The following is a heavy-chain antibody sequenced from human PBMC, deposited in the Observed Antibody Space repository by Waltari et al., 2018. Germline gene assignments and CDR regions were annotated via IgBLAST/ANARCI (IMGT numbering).Heavy chain of an antibody. CDR1: GFTFSIYN. CDR3: ASGYSSSSLDY. D-gene: IGHD6-6*01. J-gene: IGHJ4*02. V-gene: IGHV3-21*01. CDR2: ISASSTYI. Sequence: EVQLVESGEGLVKPGGSLRLSCAASGFTFSIYNMNWVRQAPGKGLEWVASISASSTYIYYADSMKGRFTISRENAKNSLYLQMNSLRAEDTAVYYCASGYSSSSLDYWGQGTLVTVSS.